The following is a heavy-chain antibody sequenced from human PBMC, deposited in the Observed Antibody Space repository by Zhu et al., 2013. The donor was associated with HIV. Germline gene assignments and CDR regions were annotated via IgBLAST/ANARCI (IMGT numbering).Heavy chain of an antibody. Sequence: QVQLVQSGAEVKKPGASVKVSCKASGYTFTSYDINWVRQATGQGLEWMGWMNPNSGNTGYAQKFQGRVTMTRNTSISTAYMELSSLRSEDTAVYYCASMGEIVVVPAAMGAFDIWGQGTMVTVSS. CDR2: MNPNSGNT. J-gene: IGHJ3*02. D-gene: IGHD2-2*01. V-gene: IGHV1-8*01. CDR1: GYTFTSYD. CDR3: ASMGEIVVVPAAMGAFDI.